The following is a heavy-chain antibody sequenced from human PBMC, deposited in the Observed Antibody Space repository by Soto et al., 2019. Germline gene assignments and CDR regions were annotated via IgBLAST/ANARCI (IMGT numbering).Heavy chain of an antibody. D-gene: IGHD3-22*01. CDR3: AAAVYYDRRT. CDR1: GFTFSSYA. CDR2: ISGSGGST. J-gene: IGHJ4*02. V-gene: IGHV3-23*01. Sequence: EVQLLESGGGLVQPGGSLRLSCAASGFTFSSYAMSWVRQAPGKGLEWFSAISGSGGSTYYADSVKGRFTIAIDNSKNTLYLQMNRLRAEDTAVYYCAAAVYYDRRTWGQGTLLTVSS.